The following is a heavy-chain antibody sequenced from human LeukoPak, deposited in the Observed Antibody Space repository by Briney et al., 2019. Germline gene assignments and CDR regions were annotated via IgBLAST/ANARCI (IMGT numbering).Heavy chain of an antibody. D-gene: IGHD4-23*01. CDR3: ARIRGLRWLARAFDI. J-gene: IGHJ3*02. V-gene: IGHV1-18*01. Sequence: GASVKVSCKASGYTFTSYSISWVRQAPGQGLEGMGWISAYNGNTNYAQKLQGRVTMTTDTSTSTAYMELRSLRSDDTAVYYCARIRGLRWLARAFDIWGQGTMVTVSS. CDR2: ISAYNGNT. CDR1: GYTFTSYS.